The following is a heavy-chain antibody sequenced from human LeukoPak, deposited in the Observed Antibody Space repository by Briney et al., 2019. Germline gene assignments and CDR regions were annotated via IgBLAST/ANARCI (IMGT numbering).Heavy chain of an antibody. D-gene: IGHD4-17*01. CDR3: AKDPNGDYIGTFDI. CDR2: ISYDGSNK. CDR1: GFTFSSYG. V-gene: IGHV3-30*18. J-gene: IGHJ3*02. Sequence: PGGSLRLSCAASGFTFSSYGMHWVRQAPGKGLEWVAVISYDGSNKYYADSVKGRFTTSRDNSKNTSYLQMNSLRAEDTAVYYCAKDPNGDYIGTFDIWGQGTMVTVSS.